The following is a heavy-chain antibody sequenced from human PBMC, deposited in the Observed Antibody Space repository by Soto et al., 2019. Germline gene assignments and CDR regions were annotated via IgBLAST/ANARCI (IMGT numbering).Heavy chain of an antibody. V-gene: IGHV3-15*01. D-gene: IGHD3-3*01. J-gene: IGHJ6*02. CDR1: GFTFSNAW. CDR3: TTEYNYDFMIRNSFFLHPPLDYYYYGMDV. CDR2: IKSKTDGGTT. Sequence: PGGSLRLSCAASGFTFSNAWMSWVRQAPGKGLEWVGRIKSKTDGGTTDYAAPVKGRFTISRDDSKNTLYLQMNSLKTEDTAVYYCTTEYNYDFMIRNSFFLHPPLDYYYYGMDVWGQGTTVTVSS.